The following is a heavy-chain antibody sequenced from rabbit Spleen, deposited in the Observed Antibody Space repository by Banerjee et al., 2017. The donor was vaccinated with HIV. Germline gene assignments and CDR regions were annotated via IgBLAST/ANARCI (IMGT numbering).Heavy chain of an antibody. J-gene: IGHJ4*01. CDR1: GFSFSGGYY. CDR2: IDAGSSGDT. V-gene: IGHV1S40*01. D-gene: IGHD4-1*01. Sequence: QSLEESGGGLVQPEGSLTLTCKASGFSFSGGYYISWVRQAPGKGLEWIACIDAGSSGDTYYASWAKGRFTISKTSSTTVTLQMTSLTAADTATYFCARETSSGWGVVSYYFNLWGPGTLVTVS. CDR3: ARETSSGWGVVSYYFNL.